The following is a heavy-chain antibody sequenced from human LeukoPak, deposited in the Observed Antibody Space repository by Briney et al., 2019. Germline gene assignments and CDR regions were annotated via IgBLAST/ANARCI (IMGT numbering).Heavy chain of an antibody. CDR2: INPNSGGT. J-gene: IGHJ5*02. V-gene: IGHV1-2*06. Sequence: ASVKVSCKASGYTFTGYYMHWVRQAPGRGLEWMGRINPNSGGTNYAQKFQGRVTMTRDTSISTAYMELSRPRSDDTAVYYCARVNYGNTWFDPWGQGTLVTVSS. D-gene: IGHD4-17*01. CDR1: GYTFTGYY. CDR3: ARVNYGNTWFDP.